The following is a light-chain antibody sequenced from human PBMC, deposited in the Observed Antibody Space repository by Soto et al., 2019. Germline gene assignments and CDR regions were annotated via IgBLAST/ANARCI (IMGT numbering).Light chain of an antibody. CDR1: SSNIGAGYD. V-gene: IGLV1-40*01. Sequence: QSVLTQPPSVSGAPGQSVTISCTGSSSNIGAGYDVHWYQQLPGTAPKLLISSNNNRPSGVPDRFSVSKSGTSASLAITRLHPEDEADYYCQSYDSSLALARVFGTGTKVTVL. J-gene: IGLJ1*01. CDR2: SNN. CDR3: QSYDSSLALARV.